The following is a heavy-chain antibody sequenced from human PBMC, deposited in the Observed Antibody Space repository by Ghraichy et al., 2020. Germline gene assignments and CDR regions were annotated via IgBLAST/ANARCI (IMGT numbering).Heavy chain of an antibody. CDR2: INHSGST. D-gene: IGHD6-13*01. CDR3: ARDPAYSSSWYEVDDY. V-gene: IGHV4-34*01. Sequence: SETLSLTCAVYGGSFSGYYWSWIRQPPGKGLEWIGEINHSGSTNYNPSLKSRVTISVDTSKNQFSLKLSSVTAADTAVYYCARDPAYSSSWYEVDDYWGQGTLVTVSS. J-gene: IGHJ4*02. CDR1: GGSFSGYY.